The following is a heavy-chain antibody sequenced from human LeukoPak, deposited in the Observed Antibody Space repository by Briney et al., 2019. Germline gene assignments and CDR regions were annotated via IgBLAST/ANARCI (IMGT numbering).Heavy chain of an antibody. Sequence: GGSLRLSCAASGFTFSSYSMNWVRQAPGRGLEWVSSISSSSNYIYYVDSGKGRFTISRDNAKNSLYLQMNSLRAEDTAVYYCARGAYYYEDWGQGTLVTVSS. V-gene: IGHV3-21*01. J-gene: IGHJ4*02. D-gene: IGHD3-22*01. CDR1: GFTFSSYS. CDR3: ARGAYYYED. CDR2: ISSSSNYI.